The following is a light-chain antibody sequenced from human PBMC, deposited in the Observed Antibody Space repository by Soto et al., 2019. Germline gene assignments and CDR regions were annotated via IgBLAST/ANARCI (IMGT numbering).Light chain of an antibody. CDR1: SSDVGGYNY. V-gene: IGLV2-8*01. CDR2: EVT. CDR3: SSYAGSTNV. J-gene: IGLJ1*01. Sequence: SALTQPPSASGAAGQAVTISFTGTSSDVGGYNYVSWYQQHPGKAPKLMIYEVTKRPSGVPDRFSGSKSGNTASLTVSGLQAEDEADYYCSSYAGSTNVFGTGTKVTVL.